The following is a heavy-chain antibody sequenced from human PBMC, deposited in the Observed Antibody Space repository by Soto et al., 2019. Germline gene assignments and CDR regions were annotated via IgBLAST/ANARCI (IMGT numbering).Heavy chain of an antibody. Sequence: ESGGGLVQPGGSLRLSCAASGFTFSSYSMNWVRQAPGKGLEWVSYISSSSRTIYCADSVKGRFTISRDNAKNSLYLQMNSLRAEDTAVYYCAREWDGDGYNSGWFDPWGQGTLVTVSS. J-gene: IGHJ5*02. CDR2: ISSSSRTI. CDR1: GFTFSSYS. D-gene: IGHD5-12*01. CDR3: AREWDGDGYNSGWFDP. V-gene: IGHV3-48*01.